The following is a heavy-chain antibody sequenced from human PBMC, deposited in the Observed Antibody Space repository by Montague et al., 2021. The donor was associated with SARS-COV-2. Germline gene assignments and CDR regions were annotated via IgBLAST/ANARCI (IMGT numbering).Heavy chain of an antibody. CDR1: GGSITNNIDY. CDR2: IYYTGNT. Sequence: SETLSLTCTVSGGSITNNIDYWAWIRQPPGKGLEWIGSIYYTGNTYYNPSHKSRVTISVVTSKNHSTLKLSSVTAAETAVYYCARLKRYFDSSGSPSAFDFWGQGTKVTVSS. V-gene: IGHV4-39*02. J-gene: IGHJ3*01. CDR3: ARLKRYFDSSGSPSAFDF. D-gene: IGHD3-22*01.